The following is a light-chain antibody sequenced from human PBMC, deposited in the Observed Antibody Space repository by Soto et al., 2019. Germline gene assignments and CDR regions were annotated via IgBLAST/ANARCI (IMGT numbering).Light chain of an antibody. J-gene: IGKJ1*01. CDR1: QSVSSSS. V-gene: IGKV3-20*01. Sequence: VCTQSPGTLSLSPGERATLSCRASQSVSSSSLAWYQQTPGQAPRLLIYEASSRATGIPDRFSGSGSGTDFTLTISRLEHEDFAVYYWQQYRTFGQGTKVDIK. CDR2: EAS. CDR3: QQYRT.